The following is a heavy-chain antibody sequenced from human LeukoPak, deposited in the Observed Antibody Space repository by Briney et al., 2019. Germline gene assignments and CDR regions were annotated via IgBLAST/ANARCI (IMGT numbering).Heavy chain of an antibody. CDR3: ARDPSQYYDSSGYYNLDY. CDR2: ISAYNGNT. Sequence: ASVKVSCKASGYTFTSYGISWVRQAPEQGLEWMGWISAYNGNTNYAQKLQGRVTMTTDTSTSTAYMELRSLRSDDTAVYYCARDPSQYYDSSGYYNLDYWGQGTLVTVSS. CDR1: GYTFTSYG. V-gene: IGHV1-18*01. D-gene: IGHD3-22*01. J-gene: IGHJ4*02.